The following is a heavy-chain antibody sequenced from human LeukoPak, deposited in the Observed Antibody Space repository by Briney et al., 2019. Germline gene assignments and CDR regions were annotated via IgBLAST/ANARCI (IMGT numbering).Heavy chain of an antibody. CDR1: GGSISSYY. V-gene: IGHV4-59*12. Sequence: SQTLSLTCTVSGGSISSYYWSWIRQPPGKGLEWIGYIYYSGSTNYNPSLKSRVTISVDTSKNQFSLRLRSVTAADTAIYYCARDPTTVITTPYYFDDWGQGTLVTVSS. D-gene: IGHD4-23*01. CDR2: IYYSGST. J-gene: IGHJ4*02. CDR3: ARDPTTVITTPYYFDD.